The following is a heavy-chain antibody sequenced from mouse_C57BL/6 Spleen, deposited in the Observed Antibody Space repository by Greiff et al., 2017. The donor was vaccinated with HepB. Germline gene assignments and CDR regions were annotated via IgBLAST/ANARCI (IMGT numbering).Heavy chain of an antibody. CDR1: GYTFTSYW. Sequence: VQLQQSGAELVMPGASVKLSCKASGYTFTSYWMHWVKQRPGQGLEWIGEIDPSDSYTNYNQKFKGKSTLTVDKSSSTAYMQLSRLTSEDSAVYYCARQGYPWNFDVWGTGTTVTVSS. J-gene: IGHJ1*03. V-gene: IGHV1-69*01. D-gene: IGHD3-1*01. CDR3: ARQGYPWNFDV. CDR2: IDPSDSYT.